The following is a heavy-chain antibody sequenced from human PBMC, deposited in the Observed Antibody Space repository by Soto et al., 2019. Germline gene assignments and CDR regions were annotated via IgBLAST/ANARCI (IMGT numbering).Heavy chain of an antibody. J-gene: IGHJ6*02. CDR1: GFTLSGSA. D-gene: IGHD3-3*01. CDR3: TRHDSNYDFWSGSPPRYGMDV. Sequence: GGSLRLSCAASGFTLSGSAMHWVRQASGKGLEWVGRIRSKANSYATAYAASVKGRFTISRDDSKNTAYLQMNSLKTEDTAVYYCTRHDSNYDFWSGSPPRYGMDVWGQGTTVTVS. V-gene: IGHV3-73*01. CDR2: IRSKANSYAT.